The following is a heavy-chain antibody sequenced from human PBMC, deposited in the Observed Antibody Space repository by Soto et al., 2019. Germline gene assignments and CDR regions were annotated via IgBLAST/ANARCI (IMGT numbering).Heavy chain of an antibody. CDR3: AKDRVLSSIAARGPRYYFDY. J-gene: IGHJ4*02. V-gene: IGHV3-23*01. CDR2: ISGSGGST. CDR1: GFTFSSYA. D-gene: IGHD6-6*01. Sequence: GGSVRLSCAASGFTFSSYAMSWVRQAPGKGLEWVSAISGSGGSTYYADSVKGRFTISRDNSKNTLYLQMNSLRAEDTAVYYCAKDRVLSSIAARGPRYYFDYWGQGTLVTVSS.